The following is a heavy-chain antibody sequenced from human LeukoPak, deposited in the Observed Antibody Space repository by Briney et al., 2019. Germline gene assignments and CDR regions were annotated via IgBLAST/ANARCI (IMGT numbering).Heavy chain of an antibody. CDR2: LSGSGGST. J-gene: IGHJ4*02. Sequence: GGSLRLSCAASGFVFSNYAMSWVRQAPGKGLEWVSALSGSGGSTYYADSVKGRFTISRDNSKNTLYLQMNSLTAEDTALYYCARPPNTYGYTYFDYWGQGTLVTVSS. V-gene: IGHV3-23*01. CDR1: GFVFSNYA. D-gene: IGHD5-18*01. CDR3: ARPPNTYGYTYFDY.